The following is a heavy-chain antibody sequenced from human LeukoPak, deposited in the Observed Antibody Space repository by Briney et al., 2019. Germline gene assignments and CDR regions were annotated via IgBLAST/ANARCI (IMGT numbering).Heavy chain of an antibody. CDR2: SYHSGST. D-gene: IGHD3-22*01. V-gene: IGHV4-30-2*01. J-gene: IGHJ6*02. CDR1: GGSISSGGYS. CDR3: ARAPYYYDSSGYYYVHYYYGMDV. Sequence: SETLSLTCAVSGGSISSGGYSWSWIRQPPGKGLEWIGYSYHSGSTYYNPSLKSRVTISVDRSKNQFSLKLSSVTAADTAVYYCARAPYYYDSSGYYYVHYYYGMDVWGQGTTVTVSS.